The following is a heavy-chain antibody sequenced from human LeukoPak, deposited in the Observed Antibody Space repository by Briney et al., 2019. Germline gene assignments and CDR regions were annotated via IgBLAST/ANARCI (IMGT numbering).Heavy chain of an antibody. Sequence: GGSLRLSCAASGFTFSSFAMSWVRQSPGEGLEWVSAMSGSGGMTYSADSVKGRFTISRDNSKDTLYLQMNSLRAEDTAAYYCARSGLNRFDYWGQGTLVTVSS. CDR1: GFTFSSFA. J-gene: IGHJ4*02. D-gene: IGHD2-15*01. CDR3: ARSGLNRFDY. CDR2: MSGSGGMT. V-gene: IGHV3-23*01.